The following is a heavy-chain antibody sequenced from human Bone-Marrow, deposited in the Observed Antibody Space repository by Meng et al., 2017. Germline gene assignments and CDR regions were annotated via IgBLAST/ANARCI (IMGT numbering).Heavy chain of an antibody. V-gene: IGHV1-2*06. D-gene: IGHD6-19*01. CDR3: ARVPGYSSGWYYFDY. CDR2: INPNSGGT. Sequence: QVRLGQSGAEVKKPGASVKVSCKASGSTFTGYYMHWVRQAPGQGLEWMGRINPNSGGTNYAQKFQGRVTMTRDTSISTAYMELSRLRSDDTAVYYCARVPGYSSGWYYFDYWGQGTLVTVSS. J-gene: IGHJ4*02. CDR1: GSTFTGYY.